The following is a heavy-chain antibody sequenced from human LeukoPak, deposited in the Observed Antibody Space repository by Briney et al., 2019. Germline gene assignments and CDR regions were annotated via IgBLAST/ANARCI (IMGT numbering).Heavy chain of an antibody. D-gene: IGHD5-18*01. J-gene: IGHJ4*02. Sequence: PSETLSLTCTVSGGSISSYYCSWIRQPAGKGLEWIGRIYTGGRTNYNPSLKSRVTMSVDTSKNQFSLKLNSVTAADTAVYYCARGGEDTANDYWGQGTLVTVSS. CDR2: IYTGGRT. CDR3: ARGGEDTANDY. CDR1: GGSISSYY. V-gene: IGHV4-4*07.